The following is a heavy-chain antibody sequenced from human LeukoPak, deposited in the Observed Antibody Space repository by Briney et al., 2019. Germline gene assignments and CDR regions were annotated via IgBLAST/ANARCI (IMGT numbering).Heavy chain of an antibody. V-gene: IGHV4-34*01. CDR3: ARAIRSEEAAMFFFDS. Sequence: SETLSLTCAVYAGSFTDYYWTWIRQTPGKGLEWIGEIHHSGNTNYNPSLKSRVTMSVDTSKNQFSLKVSSVTAADTAVYYCARAIRSEEAAMFFFDSWRQGTLVTISS. CDR1: AGSFTDYY. CDR2: IHHSGNT. D-gene: IGHD2-2*01. J-gene: IGHJ4*02.